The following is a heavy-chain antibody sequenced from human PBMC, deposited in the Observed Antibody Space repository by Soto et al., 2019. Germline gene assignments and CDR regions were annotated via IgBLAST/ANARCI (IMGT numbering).Heavy chain of an antibody. CDR2: VKSKNDGGTT. CDR1: GFTFSNAW. D-gene: IGHD3-22*01. V-gene: IGHV3-15*07. CDR3: TTDSYITSIIVRFDY. J-gene: IGHJ4*01. Sequence: GGSLRLSCAASGFTFSNAWVNWVRQAPGKGLEWVGRVKSKNDGGTTDFAAPVKGRFAISRDDSKNMVYLEMNSLQTEDTAIYYCTTDSYITSIIVRFDYWGHGTLVTVSS.